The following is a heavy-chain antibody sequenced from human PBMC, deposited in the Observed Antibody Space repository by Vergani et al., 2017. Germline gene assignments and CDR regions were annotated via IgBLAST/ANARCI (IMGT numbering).Heavy chain of an antibody. Sequence: QLQLHESGPGLVKPSETLSLTCSVSGDSVSSSDYYWGWIRQPPGKGLEWIGSIYHSGSTYYNPSLKSRVTISVDTSKNQFSLKLSSVTAADTAVYYCARHIDSSGYYVGWFDPWGQGTLVTVSS. V-gene: IGHV4-39*01. CDR3: ARHIDSSGYYVGWFDP. CDR1: GDSVSSSDYY. D-gene: IGHD3-22*01. CDR2: IYHSGST. J-gene: IGHJ5*02.